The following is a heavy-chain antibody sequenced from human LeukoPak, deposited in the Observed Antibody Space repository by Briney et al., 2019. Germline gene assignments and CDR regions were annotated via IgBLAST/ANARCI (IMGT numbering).Heavy chain of an antibody. CDR2: MNPNSGNT. V-gene: IGHV1-8*01. J-gene: IGHJ4*02. Sequence: ASVKVSCKASGYTFTSYDINWVRQATGQGLEWMGWMNPNSGNTGYAQKFQGRVTMTEDTSTDTAYMELSSLRSEDTAVYYCATSRYDSSGYYLWGDYWGQGTLVTVSS. CDR3: ATSRYDSSGYYLWGDY. CDR1: GYTFTSYD. D-gene: IGHD3-22*01.